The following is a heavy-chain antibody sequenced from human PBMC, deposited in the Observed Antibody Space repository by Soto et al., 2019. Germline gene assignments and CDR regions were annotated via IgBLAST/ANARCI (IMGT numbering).Heavy chain of an antibody. CDR2: ISYDGSNK. Sequence: SLRLSCAASGFTFSSYGMHWVRQAPGKGLEWVAVISYDGSNKYYADSVKGRFTISRDNSKNTLYLQMNSPRAEDTAVYYCAKSRKTGPLDYWGQGTLVTVSS. CDR1: GFTFSSYG. CDR3: AKSRKTGPLDY. V-gene: IGHV3-30*18. J-gene: IGHJ4*02. D-gene: IGHD1-1*01.